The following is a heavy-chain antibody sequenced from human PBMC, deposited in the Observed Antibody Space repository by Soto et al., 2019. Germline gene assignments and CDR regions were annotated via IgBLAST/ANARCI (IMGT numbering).Heavy chain of an antibody. Sequence: GGSLRLSCAASGFTFSSYWMSWVRQAPGKGLEWVANIKQDGSEKYYVDSVKGRFTISRDNAKNSLYLQMNSLRAEDTAVYYCAREYYDFWSGYYTDNFYYYYYYMDVWGKGTTVTVSS. J-gene: IGHJ6*03. V-gene: IGHV3-7*01. D-gene: IGHD3-3*01. CDR2: IKQDGSEK. CDR1: GFTFSSYW. CDR3: AREYYDFWSGYYTDNFYYYYYYMDV.